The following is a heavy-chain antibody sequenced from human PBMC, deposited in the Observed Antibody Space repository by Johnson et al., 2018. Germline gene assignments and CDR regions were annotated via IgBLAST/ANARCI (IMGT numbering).Heavy chain of an antibody. CDR2: IRSKAYGGTT. J-gene: IGHJ6*02. CDR3: TSHLGYCSSTSCYSPYYYYGMDV. Sequence: QLVESGGGLVKPGRSLRLSCTASGFTFGDYAMSWFRQAPGKGLEWVGFIRSKAYGGTTESAASVKGRCTIPRDDSKSIAYLQMNSLKTEDTAVYYCTSHLGYCSSTSCYSPYYYYGMDVWGQGTTVTVSS. V-gene: IGHV3-49*05. CDR1: GFTFGDYA. D-gene: IGHD2-2*02.